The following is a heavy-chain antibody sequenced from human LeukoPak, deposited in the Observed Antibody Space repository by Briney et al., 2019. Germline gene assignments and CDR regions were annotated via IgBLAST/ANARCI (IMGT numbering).Heavy chain of an antibody. CDR1: GYSISSGYY. Sequence: SETLSLTRTVSGYSISSGYYLGWIRQPPGKGLEWIGSIYPSGSTYYNPSLKSRVTISLDTSQNQFSLRLSSVTAADTAVYYCARSKYQLLSEGDYWGQGTLVTVSS. CDR3: ARSKYQLLSEGDY. D-gene: IGHD2-2*01. CDR2: IYPSGST. J-gene: IGHJ4*02. V-gene: IGHV4-38-2*02.